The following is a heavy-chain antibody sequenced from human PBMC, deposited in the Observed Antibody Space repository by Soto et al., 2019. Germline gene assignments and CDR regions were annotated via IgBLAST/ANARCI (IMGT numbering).Heavy chain of an antibody. J-gene: IGHJ4*02. V-gene: IGHV3-49*03. Sequence: GGALRLSCTASGLTFGDYPMSWFRQAPGKGLGWVGFIRSRGYGGTTEYAASVKGRFTIFRDDSTNIAYLQMNSLKTEDTAVYFCTREDTTSWSFDYWGQGTPVTVSS. CDR3: TREDTTSWSFDY. CDR1: GLTFGDYP. D-gene: IGHD6-13*01. CDR2: IRSRGYGGTT.